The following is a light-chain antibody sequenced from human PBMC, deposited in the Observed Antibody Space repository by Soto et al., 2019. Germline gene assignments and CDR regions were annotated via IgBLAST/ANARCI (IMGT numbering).Light chain of an antibody. CDR3: QQYSRSPLT. CDR2: DAS. J-gene: IGKJ4*01. CDR1: QTVRNNY. V-gene: IGKV3-20*01. Sequence: EIVLTQSPGTLSLSPGERATLSCRASQTVRNNYLAWYQQKPGQAHRFLIYDASSRATGIPDRFSGSGSGTDFTLTISRLEPEDFAVYYCQQYSRSPLTFGGGTKVEIK.